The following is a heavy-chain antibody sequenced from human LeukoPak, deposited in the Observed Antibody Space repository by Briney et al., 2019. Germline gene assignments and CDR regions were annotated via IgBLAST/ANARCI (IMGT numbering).Heavy chain of an antibody. V-gene: IGHV3-30*18. CDR3: AKDQKRDSGYYAMDV. CDR2: ISYDGGNE. CDR1: GFTFSTYG. D-gene: IGHD2-21*01. Sequence: GESLRLSCVASGFTFSTYGMHWVRQAPGKGLEWVAIISYDGGNEYYADSVKGRFTISRDNSKSTLHLQMNSLRAEDSAVFYCAKDQKRDSGYYAMDVWGQGTTVTVS. J-gene: IGHJ6*02.